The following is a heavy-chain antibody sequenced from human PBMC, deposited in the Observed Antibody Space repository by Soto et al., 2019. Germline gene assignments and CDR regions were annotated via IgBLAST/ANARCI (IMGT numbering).Heavy chain of an antibody. V-gene: IGHV4-34*01. D-gene: IGHD3-9*01. CDR2: INHSGST. CDR1: GGSFSGYY. CDR3: ASALRYFDWN. J-gene: IGHJ4*02. Sequence: QVQLQQWGAGLLKPSETLSLTCAVYGGSFSGYYWSWIRQPPGKGLEWIGEINHSGSTNYNPSLKSRVTTSVDTSKNQFSLKLSSVTAADTAVYYCASALRYFDWNWGQGTLVTVSS.